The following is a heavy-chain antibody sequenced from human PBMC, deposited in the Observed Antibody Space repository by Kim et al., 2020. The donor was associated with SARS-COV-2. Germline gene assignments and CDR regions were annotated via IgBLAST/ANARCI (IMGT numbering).Heavy chain of an antibody. CDR2: ISSSSSYI. CDR3: ARVPGEVTPNGMDV. Sequence: GGSLRLSCAASGFTFSSYSMNWVRQAPGKGLEWVSSISSSSSYIYYADSVKGRFTISRDNAKNSLYLQMNSLRAEDTAVYYCARVPGEVTPNGMDVWGQGTTVTVSS. V-gene: IGHV3-21*01. D-gene: IGHD3-10*01. CDR1: GFTFSSYS. J-gene: IGHJ6*02.